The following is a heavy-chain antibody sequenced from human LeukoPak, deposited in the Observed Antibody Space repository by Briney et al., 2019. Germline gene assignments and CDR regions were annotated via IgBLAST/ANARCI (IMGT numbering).Heavy chain of an antibody. CDR3: ARIGPGTDVYNSFDH. Sequence: GGSLRLSCAASGFDLSNYDMTWVRQAPGKGLEYVSSISRGGNYIYSADSMRGRFSISRDNAENSLFLQMNSLRAEDTAVYYCARIGPGTDVYNSFDHWRQGTLVTVSP. CDR2: ISRGGNYI. CDR1: GFDLSNYD. V-gene: IGHV3-21*01. J-gene: IGHJ4*02. D-gene: IGHD5-24*01.